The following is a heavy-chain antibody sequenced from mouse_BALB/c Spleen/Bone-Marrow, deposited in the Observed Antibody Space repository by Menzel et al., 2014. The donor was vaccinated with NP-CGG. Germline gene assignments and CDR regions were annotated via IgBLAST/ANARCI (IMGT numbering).Heavy chain of an antibody. CDR2: IDPANGNT. V-gene: IGHV14-3*02. Sequence: VQLKESGAELVKPGASVKLSCTASGFNIKDTYMHWVKQRPEQGLEWIGRIDPANGNTKYDPKFQGKATITADTSSNTAYLQLSSLTSEDTAVYYCASYYYGSILFAYWGQGTLVTVSA. D-gene: IGHD1-1*01. J-gene: IGHJ3*01. CDR1: GFNIKDTY. CDR3: ASYYYGSILFAY.